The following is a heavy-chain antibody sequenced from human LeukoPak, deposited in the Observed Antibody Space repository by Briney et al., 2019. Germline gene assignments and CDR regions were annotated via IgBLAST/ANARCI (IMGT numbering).Heavy chain of an antibody. CDR1: GGSFSGYY. D-gene: IGHD3-22*01. V-gene: IGHV4-34*01. J-gene: IGHJ5*02. Sequence: SETLSLTCAVYGGSFSGYYWSWIRQPPGKGLEWIGEINHSGSTNYNPSLKSRVTISVDTSKNQFSLKLSSVTAADTAVYYCARGLGYYDSSGFRWFDPWGQRTLVTVSS. CDR3: ARGLGYYDSSGFRWFDP. CDR2: INHSGST.